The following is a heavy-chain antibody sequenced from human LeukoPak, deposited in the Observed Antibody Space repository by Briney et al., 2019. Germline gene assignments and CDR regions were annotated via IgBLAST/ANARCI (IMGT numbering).Heavy chain of an antibody. CDR1: GFTFSSYG. D-gene: IGHD2-15*01. CDR2: ISYDGSNK. V-gene: IGHV3-30*18. CDR3: AKEGRYCSGGSCYSS. Sequence: PGGSLRLSCAASGFTFSSYGVHWVRQAPGKGLEWVAVISYDGSNKYYADSVKGRFTISSDNSKNTLYLQMNSLRAEDTAVYYCAKEGRYCSGGSCYSSWGQGTLVTVSS. J-gene: IGHJ4*02.